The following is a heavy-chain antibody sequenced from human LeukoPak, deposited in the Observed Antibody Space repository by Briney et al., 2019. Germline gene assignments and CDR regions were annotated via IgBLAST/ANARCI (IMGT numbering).Heavy chain of an antibody. CDR1: GFTFSSYA. J-gene: IGHJ4*02. CDR3: ARESGGGTRLIDY. V-gene: IGHV3-23*01. D-gene: IGHD2-15*01. CDR2: IGPSGGTT. Sequence: GGSLRLSCAASGFTFSSYAVNWVRQAPGKGLEWVSVIGPSGGTTYYADSVKGRVTISRDNSKDTLYLQTDSLRVEDTAVYYCARESGGGTRLIDYWGQGTPVTVSS.